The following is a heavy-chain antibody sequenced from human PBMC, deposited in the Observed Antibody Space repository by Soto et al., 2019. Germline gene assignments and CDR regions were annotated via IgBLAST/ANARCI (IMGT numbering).Heavy chain of an antibody. Sequence: QVQLVESGGGLVKPRGSLRLSCSASGFTFSDYYMSWIRQAPGNGLEWVSYISGNSIYTNYGDSVKGRFTISRDNAKNSLFLQMNSLRAEDTAVYYCAKGEGYKWNYEFDPWGQGTLVTVSS. CDR1: GFTFSDYY. CDR2: ISGNSIYT. J-gene: IGHJ5*02. V-gene: IGHV3-11*06. CDR3: AKGEGYKWNYEFDP. D-gene: IGHD1-7*01.